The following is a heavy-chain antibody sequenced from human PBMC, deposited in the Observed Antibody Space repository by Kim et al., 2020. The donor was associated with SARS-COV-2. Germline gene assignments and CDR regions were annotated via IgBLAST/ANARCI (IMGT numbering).Heavy chain of an antibody. J-gene: IGHJ3*02. Sequence: YADSVKGRFTISRDNSKNTLYLQMNSLRAEDTAVYYCAKPNSGSYVSAFDIWGQGTMVTVSS. D-gene: IGHD1-26*01. CDR3: AKPNSGSYVSAFDI. V-gene: IGHV3-30*02.